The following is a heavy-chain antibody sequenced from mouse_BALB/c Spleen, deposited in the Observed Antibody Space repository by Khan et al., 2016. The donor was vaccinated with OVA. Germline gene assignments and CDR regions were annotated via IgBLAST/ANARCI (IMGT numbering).Heavy chain of an antibody. D-gene: IGHD1-2*01. J-gene: IGHJ3*01. CDR2: ISPGSGDT. Sequence: QVRLQQSGTELARPGASVNLSCKASGYTFTDFYINWVKQRSGQGLEWIGEISPGSGDTYYTEKFKGKVTLTADKSSSTAYMQLSSLTSEDSAVYFCARMNYYGYTAAYWGGRTVVAVAA. V-gene: IGHV1-77*01. CDR3: ARMNYYGYTAAY. CDR1: GYTFTDFY.